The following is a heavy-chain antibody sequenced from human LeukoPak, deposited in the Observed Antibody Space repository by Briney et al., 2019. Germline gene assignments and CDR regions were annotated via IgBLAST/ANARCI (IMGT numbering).Heavy chain of an antibody. J-gene: IGHJ4*02. CDR1: GFDVGRNY. D-gene: IGHD3-22*01. Sequence: PGGSLRLSCAASGFDVGRNYMTWVRQAPGKGLEWIGYIYYSGSTNYNPSLKSRVTISVDTSKNQFSLKLSSVTAADTAVYYCAGNYYDSSGYYYDDYWGQGTLVTVSS. CDR2: IYYSGST. CDR3: AGNYYDSSGYYYDDY. V-gene: IGHV4-59*02.